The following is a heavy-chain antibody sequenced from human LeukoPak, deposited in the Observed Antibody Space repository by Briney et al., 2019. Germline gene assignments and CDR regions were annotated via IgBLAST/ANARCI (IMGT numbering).Heavy chain of an antibody. CDR3: EKGAVPAAYSYFDY. D-gene: IGHD2-2*01. CDR1: GFTFSSYG. V-gene: IGHV3-30*02. CDR2: IWYDGMIK. Sequence: GGSLRLSCAASGFTFSSYGMHWVRQAPGKGLEGVAFIWYDGMIKYYADSVKGRVTISRDNSKNTLYLQMNSLRAGDTAVYYCEKGAVPAAYSYFDYWGQGTLVTVSS. J-gene: IGHJ4*02.